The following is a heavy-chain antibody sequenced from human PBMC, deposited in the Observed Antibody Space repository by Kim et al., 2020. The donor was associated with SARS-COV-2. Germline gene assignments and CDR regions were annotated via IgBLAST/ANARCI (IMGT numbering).Heavy chain of an antibody. D-gene: IGHD4-17*01. Sequence: VKGRYTNSRDNSKNTLYLQMNSRRAEDTAVYYCAKDLADDYGDYGPDYWGQGTLVTVSS. CDR3: AKDLADDYGDYGPDY. J-gene: IGHJ4*02. V-gene: IGHV3-30*02.